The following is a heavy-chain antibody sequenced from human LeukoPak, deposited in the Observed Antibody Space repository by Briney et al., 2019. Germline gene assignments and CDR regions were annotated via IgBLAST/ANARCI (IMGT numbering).Heavy chain of an antibody. D-gene: IGHD5-12*01. CDR1: GFTFSSYA. CDR3: ARAPDGYSGFEADY. Sequence: GRSLRLSCAASGFTFSSYAMHWVRQAPGKGLEWVAVISYDGSNKYYADSVKGRFTISRDNSKNTLYLQMNSLRAEDTAVHYCARAPDGYSGFEADYWGQGTLVTVSS. J-gene: IGHJ4*02. V-gene: IGHV3-30*04. CDR2: ISYDGSNK.